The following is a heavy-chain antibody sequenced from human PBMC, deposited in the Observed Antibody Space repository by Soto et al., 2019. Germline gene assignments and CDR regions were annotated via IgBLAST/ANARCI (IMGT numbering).Heavy chain of an antibody. CDR3: ARGLYRSSWYRAED. CDR2: IYYSGST. CDR1: GGSISSYY. Sequence: QVQLQESGPGLVKPSETLSLTCTVSGGSISSYYWSWIRQPPGKGLEWIGYIYYSGSTNHNPSLNSRVTISVVTSKNHLSLKLRSVTAADTAVYYCARGLYRSSWYRAEDWGQGILVTVSS. D-gene: IGHD6-13*01. J-gene: IGHJ4*02. V-gene: IGHV4-59*01.